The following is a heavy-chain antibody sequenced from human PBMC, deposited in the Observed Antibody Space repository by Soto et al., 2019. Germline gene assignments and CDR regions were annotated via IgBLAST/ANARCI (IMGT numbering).Heavy chain of an antibody. V-gene: IGHV4-34*01. CDR2: INHSGST. Sequence: SETLSLTCAVYGGSFSCYYWSWIRQPPGKGLERIGEINHSGSTNYNPSLKSRVTISVDTSKNQFSLKLSSVTAADTAVYYCAXGGYSYGYGSYYYGMDVWGQGTTVTVSS. J-gene: IGHJ6*02. CDR3: AXGGYSYGYGSYYYGMDV. CDR1: GGSFSCYY. D-gene: IGHD5-18*01.